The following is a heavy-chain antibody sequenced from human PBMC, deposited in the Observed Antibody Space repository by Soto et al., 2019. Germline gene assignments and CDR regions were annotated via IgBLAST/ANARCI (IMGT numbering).Heavy chain of an antibody. CDR2: TSYDGSDK. CDR3: ARWGTTGGLDV. V-gene: IGHV3-30*19. Sequence: QVQLVESGGGVVQPGTSLRVSCVGSGFTFRSYVIHWVRQAPGKGLDWVALTSYDGSDKYYGDYVRGRFTISRDNARNTVDLQMDSLRLEDTALYYCARWGTTGGLDVWGQGTLVS. CDR1: GFTFRSYV. D-gene: IGHD3-16*01. J-gene: IGHJ1*01.